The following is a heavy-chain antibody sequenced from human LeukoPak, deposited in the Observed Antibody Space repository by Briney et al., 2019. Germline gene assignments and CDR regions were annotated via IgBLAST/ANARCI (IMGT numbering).Heavy chain of an antibody. CDR1: GFTFSSYA. D-gene: IGHD2-2*01. J-gene: IGHJ4*02. CDR3: ARGYCSSTSCWGLDY. CDR2: ISYDGSNK. Sequence: GGSLRLSCAASGFTFSSYAMHWVRQAPGKGLEWVAVISYDGSNKYYADSVKGRFTISRDNSKNTLYLQMNSLRAKDTAVYYCARGYCSSTSCWGLDYWGQGTLVTVSS. V-gene: IGHV3-30-3*01.